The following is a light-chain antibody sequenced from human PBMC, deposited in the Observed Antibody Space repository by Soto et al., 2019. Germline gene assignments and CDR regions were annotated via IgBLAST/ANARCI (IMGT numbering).Light chain of an antibody. V-gene: IGKV3-20*01. CDR3: QQYGSSPRT. Sequence: EIVLTQSPGTLSLSPGERATLSCMASQSVSSNYLAWYQQKPGQAPRLLIYGASSRATGIPDRFSGSGSATDFTLIISRLEPEDFAVYYCQQYGSSPRTFGQGTKVDI. J-gene: IGKJ1*01. CDR2: GAS. CDR1: QSVSSNY.